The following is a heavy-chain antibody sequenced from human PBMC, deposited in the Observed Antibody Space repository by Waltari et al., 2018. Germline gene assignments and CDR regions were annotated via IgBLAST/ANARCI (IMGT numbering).Heavy chain of an antibody. CDR1: GGSISSYY. V-gene: IGHV4-59*01. CDR2: IYYSGST. CDR3: ARVEAEYSSSSSDYYYYMDV. Sequence: QVQLQESGPGLVKPSETLSLTCTVSGGSISSYYWSWIRQPPGKGLEWIVYIYYSGSTNYNPPLKGLVTISVDTSKNQFSLKLSSVTAADTAVYYCARVEAEYSSSSSDYYYYMDVWGKGTTVTVSS. D-gene: IGHD6-6*01. J-gene: IGHJ6*03.